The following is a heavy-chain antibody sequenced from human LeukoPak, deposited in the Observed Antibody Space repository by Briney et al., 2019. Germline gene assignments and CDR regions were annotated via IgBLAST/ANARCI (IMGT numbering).Heavy chain of an antibody. D-gene: IGHD6-13*01. CDR2: IRYDGSDK. J-gene: IGHJ6*02. Sequence: PGGSLRLSCAASGFTFSSYWMSWVRQAPGKGLEWVAFIRYDGSDKYYADSVKGRFTISRDNSKNTLYLQMNSLRAEDTAVYYCARVQSSSSWYVVRAYYYYGMDVWGQGTTVTVSS. V-gene: IGHV3-30*02. CDR1: GFTFSSYW. CDR3: ARVQSSSSWYVVRAYYYYGMDV.